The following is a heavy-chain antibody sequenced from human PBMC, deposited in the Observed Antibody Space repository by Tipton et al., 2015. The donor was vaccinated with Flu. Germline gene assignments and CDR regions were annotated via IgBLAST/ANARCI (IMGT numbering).Heavy chain of an antibody. Sequence: TLSLTCTVSGGSVTSGSYYCNWIRQPAGKGLEWIGRGSTSGTTNYNPSLQSRVTISVDTSKNQFSLRLISVTAADTAVYYCATSRSHRYSYGMDVWGQGATVSVSS. CDR1: GGSVTSGSYY. V-gene: IGHV4-61*02. J-gene: IGHJ6*02. CDR2: GSTSGTT. CDR3: ATSRSHRYSYGMDV. D-gene: IGHD3-10*01.